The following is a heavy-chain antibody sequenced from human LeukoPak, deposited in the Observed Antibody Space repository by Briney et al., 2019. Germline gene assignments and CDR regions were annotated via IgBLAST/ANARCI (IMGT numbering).Heavy chain of an antibody. D-gene: IGHD5-12*01. V-gene: IGHV3-30*03. J-gene: IGHJ4*02. Sequence: GGSLRLSCAASGFTFSSYGMHWVRQAPGKGLEWVAVISYDGSNKYYADSVKGRFTISRDNAKNSLYLQMNSLRAEDTAVYYCATGGYSFAYWGQGTLVTVSS. CDR2: ISYDGSNK. CDR3: ATGGYSFAY. CDR1: GFTFSSYG.